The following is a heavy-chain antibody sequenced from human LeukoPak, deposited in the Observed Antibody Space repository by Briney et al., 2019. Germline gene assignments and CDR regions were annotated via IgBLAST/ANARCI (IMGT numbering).Heavy chain of an antibody. CDR1: GYSFTSYW. CDR2: IYPGDSDT. D-gene: IGHD2-2*01. Sequence: GASLKISCKGSGYSFTSYWIGWVRPMPGKGLEWMGIIYPGDSDTRYSPSFQGQVTISADKSISTAYLQWSSLKASDTAMYYCARHVVVPAAIPAARYYYYYYMDVWGKGTTVTISS. J-gene: IGHJ6*03. CDR3: ARHVVVPAAIPAARYYYYYYMDV. V-gene: IGHV5-51*01.